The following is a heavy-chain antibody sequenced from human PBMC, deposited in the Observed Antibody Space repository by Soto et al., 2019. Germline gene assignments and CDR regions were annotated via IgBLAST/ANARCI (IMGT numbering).Heavy chain of an antibody. CDR2: IYYSGST. V-gene: IGHV4-59*01. Sequence: SETLSLTCTVSGVSISSYYWSWIRQPPGKGLEWIGYIYYSGSTNYNPSLKSRVTISVDTSKNQFSLKLSSVTAADTAVYYCARAVGAGGYCSGGSCYSRPWYFDYWGQGTLVTVSS. J-gene: IGHJ4*02. CDR3: ARAVGAGGYCSGGSCYSRPWYFDY. CDR1: GVSISSYY. D-gene: IGHD2-15*01.